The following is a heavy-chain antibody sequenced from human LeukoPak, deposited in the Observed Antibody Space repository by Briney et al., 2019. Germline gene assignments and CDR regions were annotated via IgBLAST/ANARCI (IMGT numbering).Heavy chain of an antibody. D-gene: IGHD6-6*01. CDR1: GFTFSSYG. CDR2: ISYDGSNK. CDR3: ARGQYSSSPPRDY. Sequence: GRSLRLSCAASGFTFSSYGMHWVRQAPGKGLEWVAVISYDGSNKYYADSVKGRFTISRDNSKNTLCLQMNSLRAEDTAVYYCARGQYSSSPPRDYWGQGTLVTVSS. J-gene: IGHJ4*02. V-gene: IGHV3-30*03.